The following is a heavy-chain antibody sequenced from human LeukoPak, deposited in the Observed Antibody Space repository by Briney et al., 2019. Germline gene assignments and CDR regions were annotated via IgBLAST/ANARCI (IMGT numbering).Heavy chain of an antibody. V-gene: IGHV4-59*01. CDR3: ARDKVPGDY. CDR2: IHYSGST. J-gene: IGHJ4*02. Sequence: SETLSLTCNVSAGSLTSYYWNWIRQPPGKGLEWIGYIHYSGSTDYNPSLKSRVTISVDTSKNQFSLNLRSVTAADTAVYYCARDKVPGDYWGQGTLVTVSS. CDR1: AGSLTSYY.